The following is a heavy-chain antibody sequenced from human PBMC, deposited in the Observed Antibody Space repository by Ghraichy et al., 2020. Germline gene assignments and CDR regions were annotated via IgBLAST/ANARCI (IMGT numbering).Heavy chain of an antibody. D-gene: IGHD1-7*01. CDR3: ASGQNSFDY. J-gene: IGHJ4*02. CDR2: VYYRGST. CDR1: GDSVTSYY. V-gene: IGHV4-59*02. Sequence: GSLRLSCSVSGDSVTSYYWSWIRQPPGKGLEWIGYVYYRGSTNYNPSLKSRVTISVDTSKNQFSLKLSSVTAADTAVYYCASGQNSFDYWGQGILVTVPS.